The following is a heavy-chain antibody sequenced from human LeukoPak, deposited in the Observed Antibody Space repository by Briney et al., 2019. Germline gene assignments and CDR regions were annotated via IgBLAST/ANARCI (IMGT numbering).Heavy chain of an antibody. CDR1: GGSISSSSYY. CDR2: IYYSGST. Sequence: PSETLSLTCTVSGGSISSSSYYWGWIRKPPGKGLEWIVSIYYSGSTYYNPSLKSRVTISVDTSKNQFSLKLSSVTAADTAVYYCARTQQSYSSGWYDYYYYYMDVWGKGTTVTVSS. D-gene: IGHD6-19*01. J-gene: IGHJ6*03. V-gene: IGHV4-39*01. CDR3: ARTQQSYSSGWYDYYYYYMDV.